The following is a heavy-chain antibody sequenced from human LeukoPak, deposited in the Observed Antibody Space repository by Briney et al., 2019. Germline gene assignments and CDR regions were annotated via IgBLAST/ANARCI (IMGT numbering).Heavy chain of an antibody. Sequence: PSETLSLTCTVSGYSISSGYYWGWIRQPPGKGLEWIGSIYHSGSTYYNPSLKSRVTISVDTSKNQFSLKLSSVTAADTAVYYCARAGITIFGVVIVQSYYFDYWGQGTLVTVSS. J-gene: IGHJ4*02. CDR3: ARAGITIFGVVIVQSYYFDY. CDR1: GYSISSGYY. V-gene: IGHV4-38-2*02. CDR2: IYHSGST. D-gene: IGHD3-3*01.